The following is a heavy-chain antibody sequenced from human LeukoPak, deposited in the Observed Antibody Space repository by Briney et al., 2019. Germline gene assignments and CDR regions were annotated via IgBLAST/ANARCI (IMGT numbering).Heavy chain of an antibody. Sequence: SETLSLTCTVSGYSISSGYYWGWIRQPPGKGLEWIGSIYHSGSTYYNPSLKSRVTISVDTSKNQFSLKLSSVTAADTAVYYCARHTGSITIFGVVIVDAFDIWGQGTMVTVSS. V-gene: IGHV4-38-2*02. CDR2: IYHSGST. CDR3: ARHTGSITIFGVVIVDAFDI. J-gene: IGHJ3*02. CDR1: GYSISSGYY. D-gene: IGHD3-3*01.